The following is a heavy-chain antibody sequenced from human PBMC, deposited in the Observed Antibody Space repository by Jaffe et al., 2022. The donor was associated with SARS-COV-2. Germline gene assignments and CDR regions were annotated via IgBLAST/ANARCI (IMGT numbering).Heavy chain of an antibody. CDR3: ARDAASGVAGDFDY. CDR1: GFTFSSYS. V-gene: IGHV3-21*01. D-gene: IGHD6-19*01. CDR2: ISSSSSYI. J-gene: IGHJ4*02. Sequence: EVQLVESGGGLVKPGGSLRLSCAASGFTFSSYSMNWVRQAPGKGLEWVSSISSSSSYIYYADSVKGRFTISRDNAKNSLYLQMNSLRAEDTAVYYCARDAASGVAGDFDYWGQGTLVTVSS.